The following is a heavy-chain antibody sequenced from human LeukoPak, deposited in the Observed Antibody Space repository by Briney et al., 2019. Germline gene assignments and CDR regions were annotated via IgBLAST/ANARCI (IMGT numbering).Heavy chain of an antibody. CDR3: GRGEGFLVDH. D-gene: IGHD3-3*01. CDR1: GFSFRNSW. Sequence: GGSLRLSCVASGFSFRNSWMTWVWRAPGKGLEWVANIKQGGTSKYYVDSVKDRFTISRDDAKNSLFLQMNSLRVEDTAVYYCGRGEGFLVDHWGQGTLVTVSS. V-gene: IGHV3-7*01. CDR2: IKQGGTSK. J-gene: IGHJ4*02.